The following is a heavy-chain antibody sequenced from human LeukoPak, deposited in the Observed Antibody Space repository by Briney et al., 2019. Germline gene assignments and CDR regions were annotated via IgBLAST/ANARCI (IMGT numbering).Heavy chain of an antibody. Sequence: GGSLRLSCAASGFTFSSYEMNWVRQAPGKGLEWVSYTSSSGSTIYYADSVKGRFTISRDNAKNSLYLQMNSLRAEDTAVYYCASLRVSVVTANPGDYWGQGTQVTVSS. CDR1: GFTFSSYE. CDR2: TSSSGSTI. J-gene: IGHJ4*02. D-gene: IGHD2-21*02. CDR3: ASLRVSVVTANPGDY. V-gene: IGHV3-48*03.